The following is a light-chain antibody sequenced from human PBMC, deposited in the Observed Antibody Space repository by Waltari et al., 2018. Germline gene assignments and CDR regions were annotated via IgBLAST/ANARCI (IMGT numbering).Light chain of an antibody. CDR2: DAS. J-gene: IGKJ4*01. CDR1: QDISNF. Sequence: DIQMTQSPSSLSASIGDRVTFTCQASQDISNFLNLYQQKPGGAPKLVIYDASNLETGVPSRFGGSVSGTLFTFTISSLQPEDIATFYCQQYDHLPLTFGGGTKVQIK. CDR3: QQYDHLPLT. V-gene: IGKV1-33*01.